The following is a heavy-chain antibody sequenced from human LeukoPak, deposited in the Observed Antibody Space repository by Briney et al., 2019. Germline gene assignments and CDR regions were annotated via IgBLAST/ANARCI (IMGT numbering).Heavy chain of an antibody. CDR2: MNPNSGST. D-gene: IGHD6-19*01. V-gene: IGHV1-8*02. J-gene: IGHJ5*02. CDR1: GYTFTSYG. CDR3: ARGGRAAVAGRHWFDP. Sequence: GASVKVSCKASGYTFTSYGISWVRQATGQGLEWMGWMNPNSGSTGYAQKFQGRVTMTRNTSISTAYMELSSLRSEDTAVYYCARGGRAAVAGRHWFDPWGQGTLVTVSS.